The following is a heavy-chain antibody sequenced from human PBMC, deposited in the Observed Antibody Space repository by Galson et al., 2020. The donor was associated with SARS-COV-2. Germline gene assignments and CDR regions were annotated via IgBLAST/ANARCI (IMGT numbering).Heavy chain of an antibody. CDR1: GGSISSYY. J-gene: IGHJ4*02. CDR3: ARLSRPYGSGSYGPHLVDY. Sequence: ALETLSLTCTVSGGSISSYYWSWIRQPPGKGLEWIGYIYYSGSTNYNPSLKSRVTISVDTSKNQFSLKLSSVTAADTAVYYCARLSRPYGSGSYGPHLVDYWGQGTLVTVSS. CDR2: IYYSGST. V-gene: IGHV4-59*01. D-gene: IGHD3-10*01.